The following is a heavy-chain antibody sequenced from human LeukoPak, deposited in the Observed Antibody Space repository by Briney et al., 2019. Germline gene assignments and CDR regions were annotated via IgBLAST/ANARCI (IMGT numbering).Heavy chain of an antibody. Sequence: GGSLRPSCAASGFTFSSYGMHWVRQAPGKGLEWVAVISYDGSNKYYADSVKGRFTISRDNSKNTLYLQMNSLRAEDTAVYYCAKVGYYDSSGYSDDWGQGTLVTVSS. CDR2: ISYDGSNK. CDR3: AKVGYYDSSGYSDD. D-gene: IGHD3-22*01. CDR1: GFTFSSYG. J-gene: IGHJ4*02. V-gene: IGHV3-30*18.